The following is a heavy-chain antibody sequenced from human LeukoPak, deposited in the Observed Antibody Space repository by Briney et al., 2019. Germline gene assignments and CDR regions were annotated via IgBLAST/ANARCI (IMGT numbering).Heavy chain of an antibody. Sequence: ASVKVSCKVSGYTLTELSMHWVRQAPGKGLEWMGGFDPEDGETICAQKFQGRVTMTEDTSTDTAYMELSSLRSEDTAVYYCATGYPFGNWFDPWGQGTLVTVSS. CDR2: FDPEDGET. V-gene: IGHV1-24*01. J-gene: IGHJ5*02. CDR3: ATGYPFGNWFDP. D-gene: IGHD3-16*01. CDR1: GYTLTELS.